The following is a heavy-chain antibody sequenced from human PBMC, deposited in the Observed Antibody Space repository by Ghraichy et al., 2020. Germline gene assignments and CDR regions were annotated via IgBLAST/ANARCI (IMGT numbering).Heavy chain of an antibody. CDR3: KAGDFRYYYGIDV. J-gene: IGHJ6*02. CDR2: IKSKTDGGTT. V-gene: IGHV3-15*01. Sequence: GGSLRLSCAASGFTFSNAWMSWVRQAPGKGLEWVGRIKSKTDGGTTDYAAPVKGRFTISRDDSKNTLYLQMNSLKTEDTAVYYCKAGDFRYYYGIDVWGQGTTVTVSS. D-gene: IGHD3-16*01. CDR1: GFTFSNAW.